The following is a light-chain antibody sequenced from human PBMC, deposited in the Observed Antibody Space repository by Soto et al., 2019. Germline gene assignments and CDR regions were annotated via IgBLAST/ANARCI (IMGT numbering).Light chain of an antibody. CDR3: SSYTAITTTRV. V-gene: IGLV2-14*03. CDR2: DVS. J-gene: IGLJ2*01. CDR1: SSDVGGYNY. Sequence: QSALTQPASVSGSPGQSITISCTGTSSDVGGYNYVSWYQQHPGKAPQLMIYDVSSLPSGVSLRFSGSKSGNTASRTISGLQAEDEAYYFCSSYTAITTTRVFGGGTKLTVL.